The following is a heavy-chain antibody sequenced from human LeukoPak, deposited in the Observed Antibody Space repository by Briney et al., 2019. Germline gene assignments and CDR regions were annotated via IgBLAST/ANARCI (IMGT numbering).Heavy chain of an antibody. Sequence: GESLKISCKGSGYIFTNYWIGWVRQMPGKGLEWMAIINSGNSDTRISPSFQGQGTISVDKSINTAYLQWSSLKASDTAMYYCARSGYSSGYYDYWGQGTLVTVSS. J-gene: IGHJ4*02. CDR1: GYIFTNYW. V-gene: IGHV5-51*01. D-gene: IGHD6-19*01. CDR2: INSGNSDT. CDR3: ARSGYSSGYYDY.